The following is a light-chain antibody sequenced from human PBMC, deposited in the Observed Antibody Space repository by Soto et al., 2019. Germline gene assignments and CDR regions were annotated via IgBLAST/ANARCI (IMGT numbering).Light chain of an antibody. V-gene: IGKV3-15*01. CDR1: QSVSSN. Sequence: EILMTQSPATLSVSPGERATLSCRASQSVSSNLAWFQQRPGQAPRLLIYDASTRATGIPARFSGSGSGTEFTLTISSLQSEDFAVDYCQQNVNWLRTFGEVTKV. CDR2: DAS. J-gene: IGKJ1*01. CDR3: QQNVNWLRT.